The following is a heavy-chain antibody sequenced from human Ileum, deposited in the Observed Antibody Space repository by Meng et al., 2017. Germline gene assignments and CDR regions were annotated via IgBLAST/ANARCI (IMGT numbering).Heavy chain of an antibody. V-gene: IGHV4-4*02. D-gene: IGHD4-23*01. J-gene: IGHJ4*02. CDR1: GVTISTTNW. Sequence: LLSQESGLGRLKASGSLTFVCAVGGVTISTTNWRLQRRQQQGEWLEWIGESCNSRLVNYNLALKSRSTLSTDKNKNQFSLKVISVNAADKGVYYGAATSGKKMHSWGQGTLVTVSS. CDR3: AATSGKKMHS. CDR2: SCNSRLV.